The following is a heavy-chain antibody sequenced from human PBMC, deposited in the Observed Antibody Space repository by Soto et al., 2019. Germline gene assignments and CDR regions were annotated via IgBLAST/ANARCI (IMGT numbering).Heavy chain of an antibody. CDR2: ISYDGSNK. Sequence: GGSLRLSCAASGFTFSSYGMHWVRQAPGKGLEWVAVISYDGSNKYYADSVKGRFTISRDNSKNTLYLQMNSLRAEDTAVYYCAKEMFKGRVVVAATGSQFDYWGQGTLVTVSS. V-gene: IGHV3-30*18. D-gene: IGHD2-15*01. CDR1: GFTFSSYG. J-gene: IGHJ4*02. CDR3: AKEMFKGRVVVAATGSQFDY.